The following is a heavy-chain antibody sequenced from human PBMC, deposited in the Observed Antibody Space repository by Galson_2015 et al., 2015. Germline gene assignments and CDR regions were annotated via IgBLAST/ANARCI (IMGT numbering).Heavy chain of an antibody. Sequence: CAISGDSVSGNSVAWNWIRQSPSRGLEWLGRTYYRSKWYKEYAASLKSRITISPDTSKNQFSLQLNSVTPEDAAVYYCARTNGFLDYWGQGILVTVSS. CDR3: ARTNGFLDY. J-gene: IGHJ4*02. D-gene: IGHD2-8*01. CDR2: TYYRSKWYK. CDR1: GDSVSGNSVA. V-gene: IGHV6-1*01.